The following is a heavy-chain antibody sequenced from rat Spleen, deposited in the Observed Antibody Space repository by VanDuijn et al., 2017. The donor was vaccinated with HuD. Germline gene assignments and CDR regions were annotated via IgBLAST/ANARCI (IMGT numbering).Heavy chain of an antibody. V-gene: IGHV5-27*01. J-gene: IGHJ3*01. D-gene: IGHD5-1*01. Sequence: EVQLVESGGGLVQPGRSLKLSCAASGFTFSNYYMAWVRQAPTKGLEWVAYISTGGGSTYYRDSVKGRFTISRDNAKSTLYLQMDSLRSEDTATYYCTTDEGELGPHWGQGTLVTVSS. CDR3: TTDEGELGPH. CDR2: ISTGGGST. CDR1: GFTFSNYY.